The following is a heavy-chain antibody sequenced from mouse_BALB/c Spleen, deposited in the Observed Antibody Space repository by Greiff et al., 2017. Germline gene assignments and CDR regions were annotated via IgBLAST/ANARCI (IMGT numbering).Heavy chain of an antibody. Sequence: VQLQQSGTVLARPGASVKMSCTASGYSFTSYWMHWVKQRPGQGLEWIGAIYPGNSDTSYNQKFKGKAKLTAVTSASTAYMELSSLTNEDAAVSYCTREGLGAWFAYWGQGTLVTVSA. V-gene: IGHV1-5*01. CDR2: IYPGNSDT. J-gene: IGHJ3*01. D-gene: IGHD3-3*01. CDR1: GYSFTSYW. CDR3: TREGLGAWFAY.